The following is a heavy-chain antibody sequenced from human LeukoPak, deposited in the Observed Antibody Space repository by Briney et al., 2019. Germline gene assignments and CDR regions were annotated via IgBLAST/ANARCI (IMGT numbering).Heavy chain of an antibody. CDR2: IIPIFGTA. D-gene: IGHD5-24*01. Sequence: SVKVSCKASEYTFTAYYIHWVRQAPGQGLEWMGGIIPIFGTANYAQKFQGRVTITADESTSTAYMELSSLRSEDTAVYYCARDGEMEGDGYNFDYWGQGTLVTVSS. CDR1: EYTFTAYY. V-gene: IGHV1-69*13. CDR3: ARDGEMEGDGYNFDY. J-gene: IGHJ4*02.